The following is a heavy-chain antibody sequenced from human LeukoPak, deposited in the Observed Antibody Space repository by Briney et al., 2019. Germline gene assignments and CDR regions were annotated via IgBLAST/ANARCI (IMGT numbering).Heavy chain of an antibody. V-gene: IGHV1-69*13. CDR1: GGTFSSYA. J-gene: IGHJ3*02. CDR2: IIPVFGTA. CDR3: AREWADAFDI. D-gene: IGHD1-26*01. Sequence: GASVKVSCKASGGTFSSYAISWVRQAPGQGLEWMGGIIPVFGTANYAQKFQGRVTITADESTSTAYMELSRLRSEDTAVYYCAREWADAFDIWGQGTMVTVSS.